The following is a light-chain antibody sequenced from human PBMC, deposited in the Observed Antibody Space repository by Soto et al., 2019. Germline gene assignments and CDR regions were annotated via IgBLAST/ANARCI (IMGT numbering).Light chain of an antibody. J-gene: IGKJ1*01. CDR2: KAS. CDR1: QSISSW. CDR3: LQDYHFPRT. V-gene: IGKV1-5*03. Sequence: DIQMTQSPSTLSASVGDRVTITCRASQSISSWLAWYQQKPGKAPKLLIYKASSLESGVPSRFSGSGSGTEFTLTISSLQPDDFATYYCLQDYHFPRTFGQGTKVDIK.